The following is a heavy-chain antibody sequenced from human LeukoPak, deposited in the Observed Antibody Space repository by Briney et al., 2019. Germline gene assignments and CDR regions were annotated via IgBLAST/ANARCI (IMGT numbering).Heavy chain of an antibody. CDR2: ISTSGSIT. D-gene: IGHD3-16*01. Sequence: KPGGSLRLSCTASGFTFSDYYMTWIRQAPGKGLEWLAYISTSGSITSYVDSVRGRFNISRDNAKNSLYLQIDSLRAEDTAMYYCARDRQFRLHDPWGQGILVTVSS. J-gene: IGHJ5*02. CDR3: ARDRQFRLHDP. CDR1: GFTFSDYY. V-gene: IGHV3-11*01.